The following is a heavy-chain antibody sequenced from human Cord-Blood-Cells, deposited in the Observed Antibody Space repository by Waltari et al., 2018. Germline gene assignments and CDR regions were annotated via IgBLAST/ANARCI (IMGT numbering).Heavy chain of an antibody. D-gene: IGHD2-15*01. J-gene: IGHJ4*02. Sequence: EVQLVESGGGLVQPGGSLRFSCAASGFTFSSYWMRWVRQAPGRGLGLVANIKQDGSKKYEVDSVKGRFTISRDNAKNSLYLQMNSLRAEDTAVYYCARSSGGTLDYWGQGTLVTVSS. CDR2: IKQDGSKK. V-gene: IGHV3-7*01. CDR1: GFTFSSYW. CDR3: ARSSGGTLDY.